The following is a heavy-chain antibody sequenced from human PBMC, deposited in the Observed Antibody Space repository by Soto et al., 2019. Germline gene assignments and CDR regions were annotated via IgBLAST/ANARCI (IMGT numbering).Heavy chain of an antibody. J-gene: IGHJ2*01. CDR2: ISYDGSNK. CDR3: AKDQSGMLRYFDL. V-gene: IGHV3-30*18. CDR1: GFTFSSYG. D-gene: IGHD2-8*01. Sequence: QVRLVESGGGVVQPGRSLRLSCAASGFTFSSYGMHWVRQAPGKGLEWVAVISYDGSNKYYADSVKGRFTISRDNSKNTLYLQMNSLRAEDTAVYYCAKDQSGMLRYFDLWGRGTLVTVSS.